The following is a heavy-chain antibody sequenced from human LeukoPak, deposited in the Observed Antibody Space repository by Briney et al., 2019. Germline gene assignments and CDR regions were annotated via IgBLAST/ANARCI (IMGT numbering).Heavy chain of an antibody. J-gene: IGHJ5*01. V-gene: IGHV3-72*01. CDR1: GFTFSDHY. CDR2: CKNKANSYTT. Sequence: GGSLRLSCTASGFTFSDHYMDWVRQAPGKGPEWVGRCKNKANSYTTDYAASVKGRFTVSRDDSKKSLYLQMNSLKTEDTAVYYCTRVLGGGILWFDYWGQGALDTVSS. CDR3: TRVLGGGILWFDY. D-gene: IGHD1-26*01.